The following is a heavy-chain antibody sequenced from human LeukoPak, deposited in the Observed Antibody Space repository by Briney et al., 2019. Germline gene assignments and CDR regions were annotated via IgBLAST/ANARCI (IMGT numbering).Heavy chain of an antibody. CDR3: ARVYYYGSGSYYSLYYFDY. J-gene: IGHJ4*02. V-gene: IGHV4-59*12. D-gene: IGHD3-10*01. CDR1: GGSISHYY. Sequence: PSETLSLTCTVSGGSISHYYWSWSLQPPPKGLLWLGGIYSRGSTNSNPSLKSRLAISVDTSKNQFSLKLSSVPAADPAVYYCARVYYYGSGSYYSLYYFDYWGQGTLVTVSS. CDR2: IYSRGST.